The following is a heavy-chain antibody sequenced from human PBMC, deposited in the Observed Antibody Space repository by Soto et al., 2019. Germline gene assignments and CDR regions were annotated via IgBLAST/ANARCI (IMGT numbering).Heavy chain of an antibody. D-gene: IGHD3-22*01. CDR2: IYYSWST. CDR3: ASPTNKPGVVTPNYYYGMDV. Sequence: ESLAIACTVSGASISSSSYYWGWIRQPPGKGLEWIGSIYYSWSTYYNPSLKSRVTISVDTSKNQFSLKLSSVTAADTAVYYCASPTNKPGVVTPNYYYGMDVWGQGTKVTVSS. CDR1: GASISSSSYY. J-gene: IGHJ6*02. V-gene: IGHV4-39*01.